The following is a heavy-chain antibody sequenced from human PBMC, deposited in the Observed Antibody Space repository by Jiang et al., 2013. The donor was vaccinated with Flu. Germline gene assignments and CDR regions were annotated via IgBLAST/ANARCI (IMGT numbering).Heavy chain of an antibody. D-gene: IGHD4-23*01. CDR3: AKASVVN. V-gene: IGHV3-23*01. J-gene: IGHJ4*02. CDR2: ISGSGGST. Sequence: VSAISGSGGSTYYADSVKGRFTISRDNSKNTLYLQMNSLRAEDTAVYYCAKASVVNWGQGTLVTVSS.